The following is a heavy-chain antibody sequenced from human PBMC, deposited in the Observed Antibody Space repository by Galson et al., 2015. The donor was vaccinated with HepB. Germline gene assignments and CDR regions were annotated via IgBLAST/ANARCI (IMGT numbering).Heavy chain of an antibody. J-gene: IGHJ4*02. V-gene: IGHV3-23*01. Sequence: SLRLSCAASGFTFSSYAMRWVRQAPGQGLEWVSAISGSGGSTYYADSVKGGFTISRDNSKNTQYLQMNSLRAEDTAVYYCAKGLLIEEDSGWYDYWGQGTLVTVSS. D-gene: IGHD6-19*01. CDR1: GFTFSSYA. CDR3: AKGLLIEEDSGWYDY. CDR2: ISGSGGST.